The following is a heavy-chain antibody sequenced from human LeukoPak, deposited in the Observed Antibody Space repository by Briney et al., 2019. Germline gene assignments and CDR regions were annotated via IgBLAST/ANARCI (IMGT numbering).Heavy chain of an antibody. CDR1: GYTFIRFW. J-gene: IGHJ4*02. CDR2: IYPGDSET. V-gene: IGHV5-51*01. Sequence: GESLKISCKGSGYTFIRFWIGWVRQLPGKGLEWMGIIYPGDSETRYSPSFQGQVTISVDKSISTAYLQWSSLKASDTAVYYCATGGIYSSNFDYWGQGTLVTVSS. D-gene: IGHD5-18*01. CDR3: ATGGIYSSNFDY.